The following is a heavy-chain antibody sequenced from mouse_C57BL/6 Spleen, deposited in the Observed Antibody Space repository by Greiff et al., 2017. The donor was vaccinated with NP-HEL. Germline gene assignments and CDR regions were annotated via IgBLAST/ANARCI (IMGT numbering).Heavy chain of an antibody. Sequence: EVKLMESGPELVKPGASVKISCKASGYSFTDYNMNWVKQSNGKSLEWIGVINPNYGTTSYNQKFKGKATLTVDQSSSTAYMQLNSLTSEDSAVYYCATSITTVVAFDYWGQGTTLTVSS. V-gene: IGHV1-39*01. J-gene: IGHJ2*01. CDR2: INPNYGTT. D-gene: IGHD1-1*01. CDR3: ATSITTVVAFDY. CDR1: GYSFTDYN.